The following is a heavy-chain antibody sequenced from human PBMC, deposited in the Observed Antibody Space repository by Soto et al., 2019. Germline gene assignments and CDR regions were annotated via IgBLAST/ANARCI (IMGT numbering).Heavy chain of an antibody. D-gene: IGHD5-18*01. V-gene: IGHV1-3*01. CDR1: GYTFTSYA. Sequence: ASVKVSCKTSGYTFTSYAMHCVRNKHGQRLEWMGWINAGNGNTKYSQKFQGRVTITRDTSASTAYIELSSLRSEDTAVYYCARGPLTTRGYSYGSDYWGQGTLVTSPQ. CDR2: INAGNGNT. J-gene: IGHJ4*02. CDR3: ARGPLTTRGYSYGSDY.